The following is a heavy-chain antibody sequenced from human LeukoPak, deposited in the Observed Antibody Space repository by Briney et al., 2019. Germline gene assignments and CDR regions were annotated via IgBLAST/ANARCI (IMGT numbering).Heavy chain of an antibody. J-gene: IGHJ3*01. Sequence: GGSLRLSCEASGFTFRSYAMDWVRQAPDKGLEWVAVISSDGSNKWYADSVKGRFAISRDNSKNTLFLQANSLRAEDTAVYYCARPRGLGAAGAYFGSVRDAFDVWGQGTMVTVSS. V-gene: IGHV3-30*09. CDR2: ISSDGSNK. CDR3: ARPRGLGAAGAYFGSVRDAFDV. D-gene: IGHD6-13*01. CDR1: GFTFRSYA.